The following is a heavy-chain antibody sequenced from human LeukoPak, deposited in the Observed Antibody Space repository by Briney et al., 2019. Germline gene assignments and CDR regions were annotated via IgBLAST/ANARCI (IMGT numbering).Heavy chain of an antibody. CDR3: ARGRDFDY. CDR2: IKEDGSEK. CDR1: GFTFSSYW. J-gene: IGHJ4*02. V-gene: IGHV3-7*03. Sequence: GGSLRLSCAAPGFTFSSYWMSWVRQAPGKGLEWVANIKEDGSEKYFVDSVKGRFTISRDNAKNSLYLQMNSLRAEDTAVYYCARGRDFDYWGQGTLVTVSS.